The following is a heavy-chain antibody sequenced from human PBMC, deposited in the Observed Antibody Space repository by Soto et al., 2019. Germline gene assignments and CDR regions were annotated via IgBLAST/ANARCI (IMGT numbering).Heavy chain of an antibody. CDR3: ARKQAGFFYGIDY. J-gene: IGHJ4*02. D-gene: IGHD3-3*01. V-gene: IGHV4-31*03. CDR1: GGSINSGVYY. CDR2: INHSGYT. Sequence: SETMSLTCPVSGGSINSGVYYWSWVRQHPGKGLEWLGYINHSGYTFYNPSLQSRIILSMDTSKNQFSLKLSSATAADTAVYFCARKQAGFFYGIDYWGQGTLVTVSS.